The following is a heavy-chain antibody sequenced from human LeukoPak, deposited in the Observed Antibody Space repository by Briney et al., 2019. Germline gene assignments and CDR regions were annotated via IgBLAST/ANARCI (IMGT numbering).Heavy chain of an antibody. CDR3: AKGKDIVATRFDY. V-gene: IGHV1-69*13. J-gene: IGHJ4*02. Sequence: ASVKVSCKASGYTFTSYAMHWVRQAPGQGLEWMGGIIPIFGTANYAQKFQGRVTITADESTSTAYMELSSLRSEDTAVYYCAKGKDIVATRFDYWGQGTLVTVSS. D-gene: IGHD5-12*01. CDR2: IIPIFGTA. CDR1: GYTFTSYA.